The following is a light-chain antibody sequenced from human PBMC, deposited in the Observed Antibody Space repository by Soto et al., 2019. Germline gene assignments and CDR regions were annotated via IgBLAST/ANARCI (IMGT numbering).Light chain of an antibody. Sequence: QSVLTQPPSASRTPGQRVTVSCSGTSYIGRNTVSWYQQLPGTAPKPLISRNVQRPSGVPDRFSGSRSGTSASLAISGLQSDDEADYYCAAWDDTLNGPVFGGGTKVTVL. CDR2: RNV. CDR1: SYIGRNT. V-gene: IGLV1-44*01. CDR3: AAWDDTLNGPV. J-gene: IGLJ2*01.